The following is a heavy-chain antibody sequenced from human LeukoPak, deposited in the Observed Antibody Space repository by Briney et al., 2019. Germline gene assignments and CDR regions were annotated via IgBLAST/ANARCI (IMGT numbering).Heavy chain of an antibody. CDR1: GFTFSNYG. J-gene: IGHJ4*02. CDR3: ARDLRSGYDFVDY. D-gene: IGHD5-12*01. CDR2: ISYDGSNK. V-gene: IGHV3-30*03. Sequence: GRSLRLSCAASGFTFSNYGMHWVRQAPGKGLEWVAVISYDGSNKFYADSVKGRFTISRDNSKNTQYLQMNSLRTEDTAVYYCARDLRSGYDFVDYWGQGTLVTVSS.